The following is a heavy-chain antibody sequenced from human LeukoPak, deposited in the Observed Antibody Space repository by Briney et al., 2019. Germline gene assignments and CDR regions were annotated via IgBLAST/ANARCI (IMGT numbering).Heavy chain of an antibody. CDR3: ARTTGNDGFDI. CDR2: IYYSGTT. J-gene: IGHJ3*02. V-gene: IGHV4-59*08. Sequence: PSETLSLTCTVSGGSISSYYWGWLRQPPGKGLEWIGYIYYSGTTNYNPSLKSRVTMSVDTSKNQFSLKLSSVTAADTAVYYCARTTGNDGFDIWGQGTMVSVPS. CDR1: GGSISSYY. D-gene: IGHD3-9*01.